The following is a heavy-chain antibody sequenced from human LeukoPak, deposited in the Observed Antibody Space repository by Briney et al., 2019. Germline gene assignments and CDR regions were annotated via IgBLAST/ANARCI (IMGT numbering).Heavy chain of an antibody. D-gene: IGHD2-15*01. V-gene: IGHV3-21*04. CDR3: AKPLTGGGSWPPFDS. J-gene: IGHJ4*02. Sequence: GGSLRLSCEASGFTLSSYTLTWVRQAPGKGLEWVSSISSSSGYIYHADSVKGRFTISRDNAKRSLSLQMNSLRDEDTAVYYCAKPLTGGGSWPPFDSWGQGALVTVSS. CDR2: ISSSSGYI. CDR1: GFTLSSYT.